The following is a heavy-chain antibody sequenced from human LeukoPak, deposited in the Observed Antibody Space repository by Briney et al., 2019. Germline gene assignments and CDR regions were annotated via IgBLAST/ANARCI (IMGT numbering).Heavy chain of an antibody. Sequence: ASVKVSCKASGYTFTSYYMHWVRQAPGQGLEWMGIINPSGGSTSYAQKFQGRVTMTRDTSTSTVYTELSSLRSEDTAVYYCARDRTIQLWDYWGQGTLVTVSS. CDR1: GYTFTSYY. CDR2: INPSGGST. CDR3: ARDRTIQLWDY. V-gene: IGHV1-46*01. D-gene: IGHD5-18*01. J-gene: IGHJ4*02.